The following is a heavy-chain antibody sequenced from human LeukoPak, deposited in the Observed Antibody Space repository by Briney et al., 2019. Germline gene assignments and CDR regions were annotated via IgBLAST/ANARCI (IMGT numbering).Heavy chain of an antibody. J-gene: IGHJ4*02. V-gene: IGHV1-2*02. CDR1: GHTLTGYY. CDR3: ARDQAESSGYQGDFDY. D-gene: IGHD3-22*01. CDR2: INPNSGGT. Sequence: ASVKVSCKASGHTLTGYYMHWVRQAPGQGLESMGWINPNSGGTNYAQKFQGRVTMTRDTSISTAYMELSRLRSDDTAVYYCARDQAESSGYQGDFDYWGQGTLVTVSS.